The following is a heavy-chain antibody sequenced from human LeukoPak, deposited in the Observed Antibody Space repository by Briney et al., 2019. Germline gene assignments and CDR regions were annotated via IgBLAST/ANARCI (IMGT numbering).Heavy chain of an antibody. CDR1: GGTFSSYA. Sequence: ASVKVSCTASGGTFSSYAISWVRQAPGQGLEWMGGIIPIFGTANYARKFQGRVTITADESTSTAYMELSSLRSEDTAVYYCARESSDCSSTSCYYNYYYGMDVWGKGTTVTVSS. J-gene: IGHJ6*04. CDR2: IIPIFGTA. V-gene: IGHV1-69*01. CDR3: ARESSDCSSTSCYYNYYYGMDV. D-gene: IGHD2-2*01.